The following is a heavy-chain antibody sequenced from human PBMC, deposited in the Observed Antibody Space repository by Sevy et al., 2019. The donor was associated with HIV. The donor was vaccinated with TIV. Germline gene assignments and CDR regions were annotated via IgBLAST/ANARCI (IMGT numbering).Heavy chain of an antibody. CDR2: IHYSGGT. J-gene: IGHJ4*02. Sequence: SETLSLTCTVSGGSISSSETYWSWIRQPPGQGLEWFGYIHYSGGTYYNPFLKSRVAMSVDTSEKQLSLKLSLLTAADTAVYYCASNRGSNHGPFDYWGQGTLVTVSS. D-gene: IGHD5-12*01. V-gene: IGHV4-30-4*01. CDR3: ASNRGSNHGPFDY. CDR1: GGSISSSETY.